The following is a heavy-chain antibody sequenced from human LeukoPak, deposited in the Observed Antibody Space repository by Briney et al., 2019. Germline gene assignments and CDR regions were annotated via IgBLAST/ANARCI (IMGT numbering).Heavy chain of an antibody. V-gene: IGHV3-53*01. D-gene: IGHD3-9*01. CDR3: ARDRYGSYGMDV. Sequence: PGGSLRLSCVASGFTVSSNYMSWVRQAPGKGLEWVSVIYSDGRTYYADSVKGRFTISRDNFKNTLYLQMNSLRAEDTAVYYCARDRYGSYGMDVWGQGTTVTVS. CDR1: GFTVSSNY. CDR2: IYSDGRT. J-gene: IGHJ6*02.